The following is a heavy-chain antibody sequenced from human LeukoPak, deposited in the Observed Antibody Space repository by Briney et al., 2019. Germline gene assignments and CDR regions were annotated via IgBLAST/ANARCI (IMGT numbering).Heavy chain of an antibody. CDR1: GGTFSSYA. Sequence: ASVKVSCKASGGTFSSYAISWVRQAPGQGLEWMGGIIPIFGTANYAQKFQGRVTITTDESTSTAYMELSSLRSEDTAVYYCARVVPKKENIFDYWGQGTLVTVSS. V-gene: IGHV1-69*05. CDR3: ARVVPKKENIFDY. J-gene: IGHJ4*02. D-gene: IGHD6-6*01. CDR2: IIPIFGTA.